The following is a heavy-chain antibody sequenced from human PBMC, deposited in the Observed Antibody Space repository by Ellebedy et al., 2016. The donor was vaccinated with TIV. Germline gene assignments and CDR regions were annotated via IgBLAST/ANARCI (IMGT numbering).Heavy chain of an antibody. Sequence: ASVKVSCXASGYTFTSYAMHWVRQAPGQRLEWMGWINAGNGNTKYSQKFQGRVTITRDTSASTAYMELSSLRSEDTAVYYCAEGYGSGSYFGYWGQGTLVTVSS. J-gene: IGHJ4*02. CDR1: GYTFTSYA. V-gene: IGHV1-3*01. CDR3: AEGYGSGSYFGY. D-gene: IGHD3-10*01. CDR2: INAGNGNT.